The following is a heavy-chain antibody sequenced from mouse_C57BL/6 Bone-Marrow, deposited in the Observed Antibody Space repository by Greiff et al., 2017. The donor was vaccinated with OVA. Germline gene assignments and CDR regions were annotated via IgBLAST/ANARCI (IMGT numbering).Heavy chain of an antibody. V-gene: IGHV3-6*01. CDR1: GYSITSGYY. CDR3: ARDNYSNYGYFDV. Sequence: VQLQQSGPGLVKPSQSLSLTCSVTGYSITSGYYWNWIRQFPGNKLEWMGYISYDGSNNYNPSLKNRISITRDTSKNQFFLKLNSVTTEDTATYYCARDNYSNYGYFDVWGTGTTVTVSS. D-gene: IGHD2-5*01. CDR2: ISYDGSN. J-gene: IGHJ1*03.